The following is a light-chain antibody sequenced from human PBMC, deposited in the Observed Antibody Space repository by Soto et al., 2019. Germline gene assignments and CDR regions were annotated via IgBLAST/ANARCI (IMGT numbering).Light chain of an antibody. V-gene: IGKV3-15*01. CDR3: QQYDDWPRT. J-gene: IGKJ1*01. Sequence: EIVMTQSPATLSVSPGERATLSCRASQSVRGNLAWYQQKPGQSPRLLIFGASTRATGVPDRFSGSRSGAEFILTISSLQSEDFAIYYCQQYDDWPRTFGLGTKVEVK. CDR2: GAS. CDR1: QSVRGN.